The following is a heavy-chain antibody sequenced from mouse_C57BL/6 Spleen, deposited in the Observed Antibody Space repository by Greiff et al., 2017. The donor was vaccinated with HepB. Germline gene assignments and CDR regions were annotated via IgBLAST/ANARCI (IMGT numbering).Heavy chain of an antibody. CDR1: GYTFTSYW. J-gene: IGHJ1*03. Sequence: QVQLQQSGAELVRPGSSVKLSCKASGYTFTSYWMHWVKQRPIQGLEWIGNIDPSDSETHYNQKFKDKATLTVDKSSSTAYMQLSSLTSEDSAVYYCARRGSYHWYFDVWGTGTTVTVSS. V-gene: IGHV1-52*01. CDR2: IDPSDSET. D-gene: IGHD1-1*02. CDR3: ARRGSYHWYFDV.